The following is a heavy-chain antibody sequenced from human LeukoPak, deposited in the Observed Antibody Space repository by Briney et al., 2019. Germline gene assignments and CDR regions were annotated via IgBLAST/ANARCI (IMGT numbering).Heavy chain of an antibody. CDR2: IKQDGSEK. V-gene: IGHV3-7*01. D-gene: IGHD3-10*01. CDR1: GFTFSSYW. CDR3: ASGYGSGSYYVGGPTCFDY. J-gene: IGHJ4*02. Sequence: GGSLRLSCAASGFTFSSYWMSWVRQALGKGLEWVANIKQDGSEKYYVDSVKGRFTISRDNAKNSLYLQMNSLRAEDTAVYYCASGYGSGSYYVGGPTCFDYWGQGTLVTVSS.